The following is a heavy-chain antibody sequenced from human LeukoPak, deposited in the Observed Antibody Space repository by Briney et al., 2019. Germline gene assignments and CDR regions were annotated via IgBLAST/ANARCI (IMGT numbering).Heavy chain of an antibody. CDR2: ISYDGRNK. J-gene: IGHJ4*02. CDR3: AKGPLRGTAAAIDY. CDR1: GFTFSSYA. Sequence: GGSLRLSCAASGFTFSSYAMHWVRQAPGKGLEWVAVISYDGRNKHYPDSVKGRFTISRDISTDTLWLQMDSLRTEDTAVYYCAKGPLRGTAAAIDYWGQGTLVTVSS. V-gene: IGHV3-30*04. D-gene: IGHD2-2*01.